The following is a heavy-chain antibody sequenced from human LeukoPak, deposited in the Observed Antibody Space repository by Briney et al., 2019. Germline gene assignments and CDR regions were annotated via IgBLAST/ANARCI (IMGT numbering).Heavy chain of an antibody. CDR1: GGSVSSGDYY. CDR2: IYYSGCS. J-gene: IGHJ4*02. Sequence: LETLSLTCTVSGGSVSSGDYYWSWIRQPPGKGLEWIGYIYYSGCSDYNPSLKSRVTMSVDTSKNQFSLKVSSVTAADTAVFYCARMESWVLPTGPRGFDHWGQGTLVTVSS. D-gene: IGHD4/OR15-4a*01. V-gene: IGHV4-61*08. CDR3: ARMESWVLPTGPRGFDH.